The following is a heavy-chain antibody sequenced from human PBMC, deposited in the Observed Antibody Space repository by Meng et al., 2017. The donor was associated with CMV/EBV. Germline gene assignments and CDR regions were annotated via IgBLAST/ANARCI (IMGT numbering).Heavy chain of an antibody. CDR3: ARVGRTSCYDY. CDR1: GGAISSGDYS. J-gene: IGHJ4*02. Sequence: QGSAPGLVKHPQTLSPPSASSGGAISSGDYSWSWIRQPPGKGLEWIGYIYYSGSTYYNPSLKSRVTISVDTSKNQFSLKLSSVTAADTAVYYCARVGRTSCYDYWGQGTLVTVSS. CDR2: IYYSGST. D-gene: IGHD2-2*01. V-gene: IGHV4-30-4*08.